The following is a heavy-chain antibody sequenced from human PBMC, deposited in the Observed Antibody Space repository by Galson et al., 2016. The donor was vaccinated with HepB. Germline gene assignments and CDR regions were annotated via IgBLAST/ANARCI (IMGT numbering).Heavy chain of an antibody. Sequence: SVKVSCKASGYTFSRYGFTWVRQAPGQGLEWMAWFSAYNGNIHYAQEFQGRVTMTTDTSTGTTFMELRSPTSDDTAVYYCARRATMRAVYGDTDVFDMWGQGTMVTVSS. J-gene: IGHJ3*02. CDR2: FSAYNGNI. D-gene: IGHD3-22*01. V-gene: IGHV1-18*01. CDR3: ARRATMRAVYGDTDVFDM. CDR1: GYTFSRYG.